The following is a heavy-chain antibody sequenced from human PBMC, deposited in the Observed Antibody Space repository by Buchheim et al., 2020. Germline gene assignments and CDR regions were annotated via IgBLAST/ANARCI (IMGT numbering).Heavy chain of an antibody. CDR2: IIPIFGTA. CDR1: GGTFSSYA. Sequence: QVQLVQSGAEVKKPGSSVKVSCKASGGTFSSYAISWVRQAPGQGLEWMGGIIPIFGTANYAQKFQGRVTITAAESTSTAYMELSSLRSEDTTVYYCATIELVLTGYYKAPSYYYYGMDDWGQGTT. V-gene: IGHV1-69*01. J-gene: IGHJ6*02. CDR3: ATIELVLTGYYKAPSYYYYGMDD. D-gene: IGHD3-9*01.